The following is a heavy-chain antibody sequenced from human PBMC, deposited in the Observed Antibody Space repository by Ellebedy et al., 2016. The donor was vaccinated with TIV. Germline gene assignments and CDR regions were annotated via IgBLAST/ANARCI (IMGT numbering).Heavy chain of an antibody. V-gene: IGHV4-39*01. Sequence: SETLSLXCTVSGGSISNSAYFWGWIRQPPGKGLDYIGSIYKGGSTYYNPSLKGRVTISVDTSKNQFSLNLSSVTAADTAVYYCARQLGYCTDTRCYSDVWGQGTTVTVS. D-gene: IGHD2-8*02. CDR3: ARQLGYCTDTRCYSDV. J-gene: IGHJ6*02. CDR1: GGSISNSAYF. CDR2: IYKGGST.